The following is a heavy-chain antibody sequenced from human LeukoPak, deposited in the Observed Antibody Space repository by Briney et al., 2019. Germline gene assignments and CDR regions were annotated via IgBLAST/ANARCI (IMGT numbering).Heavy chain of an antibody. CDR3: ARWGLGKGDAFDI. J-gene: IGHJ3*02. D-gene: IGHD3-10*01. CDR1: GFTFSSYW. CDR2: INSDGSST. V-gene: IGHV3-74*01. Sequence: GGSLRLSCAASGFTFSSYWMHWVRQAPGKGLVWVSRINSDGSSTTYADSVRGRFTISRDNAKNTLYLQMNSLGAEDTAVYYCARWGLGKGDAFDIWGQGTMLTVSS.